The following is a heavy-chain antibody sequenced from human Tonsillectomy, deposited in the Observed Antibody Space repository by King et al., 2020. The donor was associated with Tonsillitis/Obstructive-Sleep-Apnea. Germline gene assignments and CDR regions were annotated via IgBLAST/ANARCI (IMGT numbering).Heavy chain of an antibody. CDR3: AKDSSSDPIGGDFDY. Sequence: VQLVESGGGVVQPGRPLRLSCAASGFTFSSHGMHWVRQAPGKGLEWVAVISSDGSNKFYADSVKGRLTISRDNSKNTLYLEMNSLRAEDTAVYYCAKDSSSDPIGGDFDYWGQGTLVTVSS. J-gene: IGHJ4*02. V-gene: IGHV3-30*18. D-gene: IGHD6-19*01. CDR1: GFTFSSHG. CDR2: ISSDGSNK.